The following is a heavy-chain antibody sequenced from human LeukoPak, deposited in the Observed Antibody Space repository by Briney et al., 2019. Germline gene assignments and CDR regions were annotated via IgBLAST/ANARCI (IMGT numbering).Heavy chain of an antibody. D-gene: IGHD5-24*01. CDR3: ARDRRDGYNSVAFDI. CDR2: IKQDGSEK. V-gene: IGHV3-7*01. Sequence: GGSLRLSCAASGFTFSSYWMSWVRQAPGKGLEWVANIKQDGSEKYYVDSVKGRFTISRDNAKNSLYLQMNSLRAEDTAVYYCARDRRDGYNSVAFDIWGQGTMVTVSP. CDR1: GFTFSSYW. J-gene: IGHJ3*02.